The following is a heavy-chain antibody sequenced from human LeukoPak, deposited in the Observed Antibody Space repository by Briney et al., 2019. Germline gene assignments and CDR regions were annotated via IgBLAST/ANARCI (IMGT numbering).Heavy chain of an antibody. CDR2: ISYDGSNK. CDR3: AKNMVRGVIMSSSFDY. D-gene: IGHD3-10*01. J-gene: IGHJ4*02. CDR1: GFTFSNYA. V-gene: IGHV3-30*04. Sequence: GGSLRLSCAASGFTFSNYALHWVRQAPGKGLEWVAVISYDGSNKFYADSVKGRFTISRDNSKNPLYLQMNSLRAEDTAVYYCAKNMVRGVIMSSSFDYWGQGTLVTVSS.